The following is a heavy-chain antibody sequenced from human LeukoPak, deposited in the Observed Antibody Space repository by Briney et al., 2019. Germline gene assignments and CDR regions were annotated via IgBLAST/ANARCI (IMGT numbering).Heavy chain of an antibody. CDR3: AKANWVSNADAVW. V-gene: IGHV3-23*01. Sequence: GGSLRLSCAASGISFSNYAMSWVRQAPARGPEWVSSIRGNGETFCADSVKGRFTLSRDDSRNTVYLQLNNLRVDDTAIYYCAKANWVSNADAVWWGQGTQVTVSS. CDR2: IRGNGET. CDR1: GISFSNYA. D-gene: IGHD1-1*01. J-gene: IGHJ4*02.